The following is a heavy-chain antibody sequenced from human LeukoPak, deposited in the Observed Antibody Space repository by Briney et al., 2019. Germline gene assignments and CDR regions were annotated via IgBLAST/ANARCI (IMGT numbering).Heavy chain of an antibody. CDR3: ARDPGGSYLDY. D-gene: IGHD1-26*01. Sequence: PSETLSLACTVSGGSISSSSYYWGWIRQPPGKGLEWIGSIYYSGNTYYNPSLKSRVTISVDTSKNQFSLKLSSVTAADTAVYYCARDPGGSYLDYWGQGTLVTVSS. CDR2: IYYSGNT. CDR1: GGSISSSSYY. V-gene: IGHV4-39*07. J-gene: IGHJ4*02.